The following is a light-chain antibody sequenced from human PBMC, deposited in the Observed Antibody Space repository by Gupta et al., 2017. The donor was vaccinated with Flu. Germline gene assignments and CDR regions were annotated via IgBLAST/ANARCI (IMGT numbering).Light chain of an antibody. CDR1: QGIRND. CDR3: RHQNSYPLT. CDR2: DAS. Sequence: DTQMTQSPSSLSASVGDRVTITCRASQGIRNDLSWYQQKPGKAPKRLIYDASSLQSGVPSRFSGSGSGTEFTLTISRLQPEDFGTYYCRHQNSYPLTFGGGTKVEIK. V-gene: IGKV1-17*01. J-gene: IGKJ4*01.